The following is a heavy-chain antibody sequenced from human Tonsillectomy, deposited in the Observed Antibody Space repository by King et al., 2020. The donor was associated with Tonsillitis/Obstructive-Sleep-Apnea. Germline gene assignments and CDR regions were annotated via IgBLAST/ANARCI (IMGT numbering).Heavy chain of an antibody. V-gene: IGHV3-30*04. CDR3: ARDLPIVVLPAAIKGGFDY. CDR2: ISYDGSNK. J-gene: IGHJ4*02. Sequence: VQLVESGGGVVQPGRSLRLSCAASGFTFSYYAMHWVRQAPGKGLEWVAVISYDGSNKYYADSVKGRFTISRDNSKNTLYLQMNSLRAEDTALYYCARDLPIVVLPAAIKGGFDYWGRGTLVSVS. D-gene: IGHD2-2*02. CDR1: GFTFSYYA.